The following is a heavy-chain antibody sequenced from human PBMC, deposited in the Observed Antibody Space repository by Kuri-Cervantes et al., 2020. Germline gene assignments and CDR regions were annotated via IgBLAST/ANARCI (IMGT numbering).Heavy chain of an antibody. CDR3: ARPSSSGYVLF. Sequence: GESLKISCAASGFTFSSYGMHWVRQAPGKGLEWVAVIWYDGSNKYYADSVKGRFTISRDNSKNTLYLQMNSLRAEDTAVYYCARPSSSGYVLFWGQGTPVTVSS. V-gene: IGHV3-33*01. CDR2: IWYDGSNK. D-gene: IGHD5-12*01. CDR1: GFTFSSYG. J-gene: IGHJ4*02.